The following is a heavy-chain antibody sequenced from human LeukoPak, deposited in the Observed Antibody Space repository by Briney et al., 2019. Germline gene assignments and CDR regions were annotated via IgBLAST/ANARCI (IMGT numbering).Heavy chain of an antibody. V-gene: IGHV3-23*01. D-gene: IGHD3-22*01. J-gene: IGHJ4*02. CDR2: ISDSGGRT. CDR3: AKRDVVIRVILVGFHKEAYYFDS. CDR1: GITLSNYG. Sequence: GGSLRLSCAVSGITLSNYGMSWVRQAPGKGLEWVAGISDSGGRTNYADSVKGRFTISRDSPKTTVYLQMNSLRAEDTAVYFCAKRDVVIRVILVGFHKEAYYFDSWGQGALVTVSS.